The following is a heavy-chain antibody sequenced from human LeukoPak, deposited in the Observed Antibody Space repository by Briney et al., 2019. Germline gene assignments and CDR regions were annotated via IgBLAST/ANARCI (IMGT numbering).Heavy chain of an antibody. Sequence: GGSLRRSCAASGFTFSSYAMHWVRQAPGKGLEGVAVISYDGSNKYYADSVKGRFTISRDNSKNTLYLQMNSLRAEDTAVYYCARGGYDSSGYYPYYFDYWGQGTLVTVSS. J-gene: IGHJ4*02. V-gene: IGHV3-30-3*01. CDR1: GFTFSSYA. CDR2: ISYDGSNK. D-gene: IGHD3-22*01. CDR3: ARGGYDSSGYYPYYFDY.